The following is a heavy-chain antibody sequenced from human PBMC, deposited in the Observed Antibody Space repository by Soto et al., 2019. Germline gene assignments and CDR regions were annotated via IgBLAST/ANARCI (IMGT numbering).Heavy chain of an antibody. CDR3: ARLHDYGDYVDVGVWDNWFDP. CDR1: GCSVSSSSYY. CDR2: VYYSGST. J-gene: IGHJ5*02. V-gene: IGHV4-39*07. Sequence: SETLSLTCTVSGCSVSSSSYYWGWVRQPPGKGLEWIGCVYYSGSTYYNPSLESRVTISVDKSKDQFSLKLSSVTAADTAVYYCARLHDYGDYVDVGVWDNWFDPWGQGTLVTVSS. D-gene: IGHD4-17*01.